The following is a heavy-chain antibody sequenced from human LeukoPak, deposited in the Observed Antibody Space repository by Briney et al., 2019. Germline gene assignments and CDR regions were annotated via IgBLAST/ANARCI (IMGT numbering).Heavy chain of an antibody. CDR2: ISYDGSNK. J-gene: IGHJ4*02. CDR3: AKDPRWYYYDSSGYHTYYFDY. D-gene: IGHD3-22*01. CDR1: GFTFSSYG. V-gene: IGHV3-30*18. Sequence: GRSLRLSCAASGFTFSSYGMHWVRQAPGKGLEWVAVISYDGSNKYYAGSVKGRFTISRDNSKNTLYLQMNSLRAEDTAVYYCAKDPRWYYYDSSGYHTYYFDYWGQGTLVTVSS.